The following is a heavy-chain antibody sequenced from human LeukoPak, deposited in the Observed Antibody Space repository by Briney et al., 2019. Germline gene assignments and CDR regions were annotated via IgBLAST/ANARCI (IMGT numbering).Heavy chain of an antibody. Sequence: PGRSLRLSCAASGFTFSIYGMHWVRQAPSKGLEWVAVISYDGSNKYYADSVKGRFTISRDNSKNTLYLQMNSLRAEDTAVYYCAKSAVAATAGFDYWGQGTLVTVSS. CDR1: GFTFSIYG. V-gene: IGHV3-30*18. CDR2: ISYDGSNK. J-gene: IGHJ4*02. D-gene: IGHD6-19*01. CDR3: AKSAVAATAGFDY.